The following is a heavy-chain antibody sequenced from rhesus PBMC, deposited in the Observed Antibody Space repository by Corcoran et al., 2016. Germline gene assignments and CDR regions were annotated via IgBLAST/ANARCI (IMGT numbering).Heavy chain of an antibody. CDR1: GYSISSGYG. CDR2: ISYSGTT. CDR3: ARDGNYGLDS. Sequence: QLQLQESGPGLVKPLETLSLTCAVSGYSISSGYGWSWIRQPPGKGLEWIGYISYSGTTSYNPSLKSRVTISRGTSKSQFSLKLCSVTAADTAVYYCARDGNYGLDSWGQGVVVTVSS. J-gene: IGHJ6*01. D-gene: IGHD1-44*01. V-gene: IGHV4-122*02.